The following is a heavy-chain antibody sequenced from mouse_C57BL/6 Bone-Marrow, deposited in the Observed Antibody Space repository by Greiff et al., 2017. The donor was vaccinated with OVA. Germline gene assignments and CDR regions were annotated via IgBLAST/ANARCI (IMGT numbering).Heavy chain of an antibody. D-gene: IGHD1-1*01. Sequence: QVQLQQSGPELVKPGASVKISCKASGYAFSSSWMNWVKQRPGKGLEWIGRIYPGDGDTNYNGKFKGKATLTADKSSSTAYMQLSSLTSEDSAVYFCARGLYRYYAMDYWGQGTSVTVSS. V-gene: IGHV1-82*01. CDR1: GYAFSSSW. J-gene: IGHJ4*01. CDR3: ARGLYRYYAMDY. CDR2: IYPGDGDT.